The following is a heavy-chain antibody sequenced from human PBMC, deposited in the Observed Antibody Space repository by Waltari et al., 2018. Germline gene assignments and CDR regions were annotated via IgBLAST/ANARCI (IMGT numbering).Heavy chain of an antibody. CDR2: SGST. V-gene: IGHV4-59*01. Sequence: SGSTNYNPSLKSRVTISVDTSKNQFSLKLSSVTAADTAVYYCARDLSDGLYGRYYYMDVWGKGTTVTVSS. CDR3: ARDLSDGLYGRYYYMDV. J-gene: IGHJ6*03. D-gene: IGHD2-8*01.